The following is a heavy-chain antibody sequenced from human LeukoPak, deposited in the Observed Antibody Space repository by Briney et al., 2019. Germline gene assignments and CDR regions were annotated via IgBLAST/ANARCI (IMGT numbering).Heavy chain of an antibody. D-gene: IGHD6-19*01. CDR2: ISSSSSYI. CDR1: GFTFSSYS. CDR3: ARDGGYSSGWYNGGFAGC. V-gene: IGHV3-21*01. Sequence: GGSLRLSCAASGFTFSSYSMNWVRQAPGKGLEWVSSISSSSSYIYYADSVKGRFTISRDNAKNSLYLQMNSLRAEDTAIYYCARDGGYSSGWYNGGFAGCWGQGTLVTVSS. J-gene: IGHJ4*02.